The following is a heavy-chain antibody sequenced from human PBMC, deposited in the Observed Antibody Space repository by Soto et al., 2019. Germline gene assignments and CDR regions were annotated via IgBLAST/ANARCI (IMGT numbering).Heavy chain of an antibody. J-gene: IGHJ5*02. V-gene: IGHV4-39*01. Sequence: QVQLRGSGPGLVKPSATLSLTCSVSRGSITNKTDHWAWVRQPPGRALEWIGTVSYTGVAYYHPSLKGRVTISVDTSKNQFSLNLKSVAAGDTPVYYGAKHKGWVDPWSQGTLVTVSS. CDR1: RGSITNKTDH. CDR2: VSYTGVA. CDR3: AKHKGWVDP.